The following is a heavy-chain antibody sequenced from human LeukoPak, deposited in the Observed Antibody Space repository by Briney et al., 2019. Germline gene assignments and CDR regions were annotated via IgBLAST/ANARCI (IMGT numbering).Heavy chain of an antibody. Sequence: GGSLRLSCAASWFTFSGSWMDWVRQAPGKGLEWVANINQDGSETYYVDSAKGRFTISRDNAKNSLYLQMDSLRVEDTAMYYCTKALDFWGQGTLVTVSS. CDR1: WFTFSGSW. CDR3: TKALDF. CDR2: INQDGSET. V-gene: IGHV3-7*01. J-gene: IGHJ4*02.